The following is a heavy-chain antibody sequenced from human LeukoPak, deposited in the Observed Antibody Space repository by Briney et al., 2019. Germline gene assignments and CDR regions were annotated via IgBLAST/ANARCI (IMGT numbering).Heavy chain of an antibody. CDR1: GGSISSGGYY. J-gene: IGHJ3*02. Sequence: TLSLTCTVSGGSISSGGYYWSWIRQHPGKGLEWIGYIYYSGSTYYNPSLKSRVTISVDTSKNQFSLKLSSVTAADTAVYYCARAGYYYDSSGFPVNAFDIWGQGTMVTVSS. CDR2: IYYSGST. D-gene: IGHD3-22*01. V-gene: IGHV4-31*03. CDR3: ARAGYYYDSSGFPVNAFDI.